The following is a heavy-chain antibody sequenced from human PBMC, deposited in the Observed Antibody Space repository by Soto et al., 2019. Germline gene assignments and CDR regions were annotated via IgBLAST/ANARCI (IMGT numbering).Heavy chain of an antibody. CDR3: ARRRGSGSYSVYGMDV. Sequence: GESLKISCKGSGYSFTSYWIGWVRQVPGEGLEWMGIIYPGDSDTRYSPSFQGQVTISADKSISTAYLQWSSLKASDTAMYYCARRRGSGSYSVYGMDVWGQGTTVTVS. D-gene: IGHD3-10*01. CDR1: GYSFTSYW. CDR2: IYPGDSDT. V-gene: IGHV5-51*01. J-gene: IGHJ6*02.